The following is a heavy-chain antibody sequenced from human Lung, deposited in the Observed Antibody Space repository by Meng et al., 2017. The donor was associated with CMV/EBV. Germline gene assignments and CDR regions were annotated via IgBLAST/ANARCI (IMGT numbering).Heavy chain of an antibody. CDR2: IYYSGST. V-gene: IGHV4-61*01. J-gene: IGHJ4*02. Sequence: GSVSSGSYYGSWIRQPPGKGLEWIGYIYYSGSTNYNPSLKSRVTISVDTSKNQFSLKLSSVTAADTAVYYCARVMITFGGVIDHFDYWGQGTLVTVSS. CDR1: GSVSSGSYY. CDR3: ARVMITFGGVIDHFDY. D-gene: IGHD3-16*02.